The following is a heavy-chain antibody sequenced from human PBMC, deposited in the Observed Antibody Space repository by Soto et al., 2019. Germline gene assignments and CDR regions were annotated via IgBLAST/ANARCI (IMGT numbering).Heavy chain of an antibody. Sequence: EVQLVESGGGLVKPGVSLRLSCAASGFTFSSYSMNWVRQAPGKGLEWVSSISSSTSYIYYADSVKGRFTISRDNDKNSLYLQRNSLRAEDTAVYYCARMGSVTTFSWSDYYYGMDVWGQGTTVTVSS. V-gene: IGHV3-21*01. D-gene: IGHD4-17*01. CDR2: ISSSTSYI. CDR1: GFTFSSYS. J-gene: IGHJ6*02. CDR3: ARMGSVTTFSWSDYYYGMDV.